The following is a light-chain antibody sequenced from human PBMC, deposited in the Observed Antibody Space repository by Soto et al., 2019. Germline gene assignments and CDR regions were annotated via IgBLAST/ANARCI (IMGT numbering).Light chain of an antibody. CDR3: QKYNSYPPT. V-gene: IGKV1-27*01. J-gene: IGKJ4*01. CDR1: HDITID. Sequence: DIQMTQSPSSLFASVGDRVTITCRASHDITIDLAWYQQKPGKPTKLLISDVSKLQSGVPPRFSGSGYATDFTLTITNLQPEDVATYYCQKYNSYPPTFGGGTKVDIK. CDR2: DVS.